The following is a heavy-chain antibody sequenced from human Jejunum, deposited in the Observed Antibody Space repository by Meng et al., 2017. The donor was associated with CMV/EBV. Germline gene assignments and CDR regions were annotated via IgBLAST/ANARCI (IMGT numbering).Heavy chain of an antibody. J-gene: IGHJ4*02. D-gene: IGHD4-11*01. CDR1: GFTFSSFA. V-gene: IGHV3-23*01. CDR3: AKEDYSNDFDY. CDR2: IRGSDDKT. Sequence: EASGFTFSSFAMSWVRQAPGKGLEWVSTIRGSDDKTYYADSVKGRFTISRDNSKNTLYLQMNSLRAEDTAVYYCAKEDYSNDFDYWGQGTLVTVSS.